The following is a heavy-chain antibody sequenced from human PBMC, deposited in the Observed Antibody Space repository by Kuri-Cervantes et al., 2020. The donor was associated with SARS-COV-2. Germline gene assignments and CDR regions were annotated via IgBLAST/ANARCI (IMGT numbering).Heavy chain of an antibody. CDR1: GYTFTSYY. D-gene: IGHD2-15*01. CDR2: INPSGGST. Sequence: ASVKVSCKASGYTFTSYYMHWVRQAPGQGLEWMGIINPSGGSTSYAQKFQGRVTMTRDTSTSTAYMELSSLRSEDTAVYYCARVPLPVVVAATYYGMDVWGQGTTVTVSS. V-gene: IGHV1-46*01. J-gene: IGHJ6*02. CDR3: ARVPLPVVVAATYYGMDV.